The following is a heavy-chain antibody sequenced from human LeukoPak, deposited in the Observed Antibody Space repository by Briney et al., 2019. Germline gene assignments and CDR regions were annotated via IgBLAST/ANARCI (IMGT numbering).Heavy chain of an antibody. V-gene: IGHV4-39*02. CDR2: IYYSGST. Sequence: SETLSLTCTVSGGSISSSSYYWGWIRQPPGKGLEWIGSIYYSGSTYYNPSLKSRVTISVDTSKNHFSLKLNSVTAADTAVFYCAANSADYNTLGSSYKVWGQGTLVTVSS. CDR1: GGSISSSSYY. CDR3: AANSADYNTLGSSYKV. J-gene: IGHJ4*02. D-gene: IGHD3-10*01.